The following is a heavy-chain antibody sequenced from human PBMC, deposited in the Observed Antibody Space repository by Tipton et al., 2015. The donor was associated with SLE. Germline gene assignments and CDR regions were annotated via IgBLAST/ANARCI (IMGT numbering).Heavy chain of an antibody. CDR1: GFTFSSYW. V-gene: IGHV3-74*01. D-gene: IGHD5-12*01. J-gene: IGHJ6*02. CDR2: INSDGSST. CDR3: ARDRGSGYDFDYYYGMDV. Sequence: SLRLSCAASGFTFSSYWMHWVRQAPGKGLVWVSRINSDGSSTSYADSVKGRFTISRDNAKNTLYLQMNSLRAEDTAVYYCARDRGSGYDFDYYYGMDVWGQGTTVTVSS.